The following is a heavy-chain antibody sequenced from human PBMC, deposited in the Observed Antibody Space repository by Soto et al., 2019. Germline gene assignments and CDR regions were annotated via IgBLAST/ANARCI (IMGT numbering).Heavy chain of an antibody. J-gene: IGHJ4*02. CDR2: INHSGST. CDR1: GGSFSGYY. CDR3: ARDSTARQFDY. Sequence: SETLSLTCAVYGGSFSGYYWSWIRQPPGKGLEWIGEINHSGSTNYNPSLKSRVTISVDTSKNQFSLKLSSVTAADTAVYYCARDSTARQFDYWGQGTLVTVSS. V-gene: IGHV4-34*01.